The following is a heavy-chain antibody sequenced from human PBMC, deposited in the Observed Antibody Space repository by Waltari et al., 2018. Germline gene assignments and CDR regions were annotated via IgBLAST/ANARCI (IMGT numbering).Heavy chain of an antibody. V-gene: IGHV3-23*04. CDR3: AKLGYYHLIDY. D-gene: IGHD3-3*01. Sequence: EVQLVESGGGLVQPGGSLRLSCAASGFPFSRYAMLWIRQAPGKGLEWVSAISGSGGSTYYADSVKGRFTISRDNSKNTLYLQMNSLRAEDTAVYYCAKLGYYHLIDYWGQGTLVTVSS. CDR2: ISGSGGST. CDR1: GFPFSRYA. J-gene: IGHJ4*02.